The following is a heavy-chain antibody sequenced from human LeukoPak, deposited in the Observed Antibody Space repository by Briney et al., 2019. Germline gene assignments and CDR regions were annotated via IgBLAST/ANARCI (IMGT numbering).Heavy chain of an antibody. CDR1: GGTFSSYA. D-gene: IGHD1-26*01. CDR3: ASSLHSGSSYFDY. CDR2: IIPIFGTA. V-gene: IGHV1-69*05. Sequence: ASVKVSCKASGGTFSSYAISWVRQAPGQGLEWMERIIPIFGTANYAQKFQGRVTITTDESTSTAYMELSSLRSEDTAVYYCASSLHSGSSYFDYWGQGTLVTVSS. J-gene: IGHJ4*02.